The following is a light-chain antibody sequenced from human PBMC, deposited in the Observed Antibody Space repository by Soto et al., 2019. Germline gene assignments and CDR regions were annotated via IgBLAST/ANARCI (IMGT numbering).Light chain of an antibody. CDR2: DAF. Sequence: EIVLTQSPATLSLSPGERATLSCRASQSVSSFLAWYQQKPGQAPRLLIYDAFNRATGIPTRFSGSGSGTDFTLTISSLEPEDFAVYYWQRRTTWPLIFTFGPGTKVDIK. V-gene: IGKV3-11*01. J-gene: IGKJ3*01. CDR3: QRRTTWPLIFT. CDR1: QSVSSF.